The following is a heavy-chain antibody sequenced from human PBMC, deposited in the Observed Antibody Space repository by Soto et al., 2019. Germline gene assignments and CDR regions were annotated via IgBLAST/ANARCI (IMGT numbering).Heavy chain of an antibody. V-gene: IGHV1-69*13. CDR3: ARGPNYPTFYYYYYGMDV. Sequence: APVKVSCKASGGTFSSYAISWVRKAPGQGLEWMGGIIPIFGTANYAQKCQGRVTITADESTSTAYMELSSLRSEDTAVYYCARGPNYPTFYYYYYGMDVWGQGTTVTVSS. CDR2: IIPIFGTA. CDR1: GGTFSSYA. D-gene: IGHD4-4*01. J-gene: IGHJ6*02.